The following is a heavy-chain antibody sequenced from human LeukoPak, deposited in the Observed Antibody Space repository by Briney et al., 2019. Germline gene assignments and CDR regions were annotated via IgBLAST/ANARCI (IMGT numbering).Heavy chain of an antibody. CDR3: SRSRGSGWPDDC. J-gene: IGHJ4*02. V-gene: IGHV3-15*01. D-gene: IGHD6-19*01. CDR1: GFTFSNAW. CDR2: IKSKTDGGTT. Sequence: PGRSLRLSCAASGFTFSNAWMSWVRQAPGKGLEWVGRIKSKTDGGTTDYAAPVKGRFTISRDDSKNTLYLQMNSLKTEDTAVYYCSRSRGSGWPDDCWGQGTLVTVSS.